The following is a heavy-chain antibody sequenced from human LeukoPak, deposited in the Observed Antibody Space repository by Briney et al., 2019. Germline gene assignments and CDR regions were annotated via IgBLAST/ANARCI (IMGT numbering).Heavy chain of an antibody. Sequence: GGSLRLSCAASGFTVSSNYMSWVRQAPGKGLEWVSVIYSGGTTYYADSVKGRFTISRDNAKNTLYLQMNSLRVEDTAVYYCARVGDSSGWYDSFDIWGQGTMVTVSS. J-gene: IGHJ3*02. CDR1: GFTVSSNY. D-gene: IGHD6-19*01. V-gene: IGHV3-66*01. CDR2: IYSGGTT. CDR3: ARVGDSSGWYDSFDI.